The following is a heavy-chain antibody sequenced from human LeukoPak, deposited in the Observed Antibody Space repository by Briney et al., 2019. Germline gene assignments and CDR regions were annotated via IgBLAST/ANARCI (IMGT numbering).Heavy chain of an antibody. Sequence: SETLSLTCVVYGGSLSGYYWSWIRQPPGKGLEWIGEINHSGSTNYNPSLKSRVTISVDTSKNQFSLKVSSVTAADTAVFYCARVPYCSGGSCNYYYYYGMDVWGQGTTVTVSS. CDR3: ARVPYCSGGSCNYYYYYGMDV. J-gene: IGHJ6*02. CDR1: GGSLSGYY. D-gene: IGHD2-15*01. CDR2: INHSGST. V-gene: IGHV4-34*01.